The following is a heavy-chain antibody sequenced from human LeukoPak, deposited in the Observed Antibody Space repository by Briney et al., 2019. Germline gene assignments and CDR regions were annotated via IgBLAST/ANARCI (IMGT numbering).Heavy chain of an antibody. CDR3: ASLGSGSYYRPDV. CDR1: GDSINGYY. V-gene: IGHV4-59*01. CDR2: IYYSGST. D-gene: IGHD3-10*01. Sequence: PSETLSLTCTVSGDSINGYYWTWIRQPPGKGLEWIGYIYYSGSTNYNPSLKSRVTISLDTSKNQFSLKLSSVTAADTAVYFCASLGSGSYYRPDVWGQGTTVTVSS. J-gene: IGHJ6*02.